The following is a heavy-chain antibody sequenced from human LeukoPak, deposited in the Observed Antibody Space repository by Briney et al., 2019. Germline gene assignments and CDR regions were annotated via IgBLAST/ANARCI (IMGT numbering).Heavy chain of an antibody. CDR1: GYTFTGYY. J-gene: IGHJ4*02. D-gene: IGHD1-1*01. V-gene: IGHV1-69*13. CDR3: ARTSNWNGNFDY. Sequence: ASVKVSCKASGYTFTGYYMHWVRQAPGQGLEWMGGIIPIFGTANYAQKFQGRVTITADESTSTAYMELSSLRSEDTAVYYCARTSNWNGNFDYWGQGTLVTVSS. CDR2: IIPIFGTA.